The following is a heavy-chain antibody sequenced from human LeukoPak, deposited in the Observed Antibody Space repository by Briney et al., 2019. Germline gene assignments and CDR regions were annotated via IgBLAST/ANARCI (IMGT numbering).Heavy chain of an antibody. V-gene: IGHV3-21*01. CDR1: GFTFSSYS. Sequence: GGSLRLSCAASGFTFSSYSMNWVRQAPGKGLEWVSSISSSSSYIYYADSVKGRFTISRDNAKNSLYLQMNSLRAEDTAVYYCARDLILTGYFAEGYWGQGTLVTVSS. D-gene: IGHD3-9*01. J-gene: IGHJ4*02. CDR3: ARDLILTGYFAEGY. CDR2: ISSSSSYI.